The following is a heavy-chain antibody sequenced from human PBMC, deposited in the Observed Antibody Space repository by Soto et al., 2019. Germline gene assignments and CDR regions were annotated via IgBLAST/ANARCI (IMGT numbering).Heavy chain of an antibody. CDR2: IYYSGST. CDR3: ARGGWKLFDY. V-gene: IGHV4-59*01. D-gene: IGHD6-19*01. Sequence: SETRCLTCTVSGGSISRYYWSWIRQPPGKGLEWIGYIYYSGSTNYNPSLKSRVTISVDTSKNQFSLKLSSVTAADTAVYYCARGGWKLFDYWGQGTLVTVSS. CDR1: GGSISRYY. J-gene: IGHJ4*02.